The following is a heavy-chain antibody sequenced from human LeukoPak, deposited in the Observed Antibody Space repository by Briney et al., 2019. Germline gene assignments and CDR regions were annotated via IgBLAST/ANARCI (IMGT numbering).Heavy chain of an antibody. Sequence: GGTLGLSCAASGITFSSYGMSWVRQAPGKGLEWVSSISSTGGTTYYADSGKGRFTMSRDNSKNTLYLQMNSLRTEDTAVYYCAKGARKGDDYGGFFDYWGQGTLVTVSS. CDR2: ISSTGGTT. CDR3: AKGARKGDDYGGFFDY. J-gene: IGHJ4*02. CDR1: GITFSSYG. V-gene: IGHV3-23*01. D-gene: IGHD4-23*01.